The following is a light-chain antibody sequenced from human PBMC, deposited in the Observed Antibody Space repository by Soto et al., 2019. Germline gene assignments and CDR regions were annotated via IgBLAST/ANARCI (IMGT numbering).Light chain of an antibody. J-gene: IGKJ3*01. CDR2: AAS. CDR3: QKYSSVPV. V-gene: IGKV1-27*01. CDR1: QGIRNF. Sequence: DIQMTQSPTSLSASVGDRVTITCLASQGIRNFVAWYQQKPGKAPKLLIYAASTLQSGVPSRFSGSGSGTDFTLTINSLQPEDVATYSCQKYSSVPVFGPGTKVVIK.